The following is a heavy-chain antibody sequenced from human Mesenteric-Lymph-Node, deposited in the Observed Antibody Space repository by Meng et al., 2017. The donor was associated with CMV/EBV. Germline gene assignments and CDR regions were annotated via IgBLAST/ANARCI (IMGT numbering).Heavy chain of an antibody. Sequence: CAASGFTFSSSAMHWVRQAPGKGLEWVAVISYDGSNKYYADSVKGRFTISRDNSKNTLYLQMNSLRAEDTAVYYCARDRGGVGAKDYWGQGTLVTVSS. D-gene: IGHD1-26*01. CDR1: GFTFSSSA. J-gene: IGHJ4*02. CDR2: ISYDGSNK. V-gene: IGHV3-30*04. CDR3: ARDRGGVGAKDY.